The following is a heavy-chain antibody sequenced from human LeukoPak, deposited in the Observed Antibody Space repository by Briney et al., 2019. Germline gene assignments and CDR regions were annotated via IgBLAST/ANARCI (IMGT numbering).Heavy chain of an antibody. Sequence: SETLSLTCTVTGGSISSYYWRWIRQPPGKGLEWIANIYHTGSTNYNPSLSSRVTISIDTAKIQFSLKLTSVTAADTAVYYCARRGRNSSGWQDYLWGQGTLVTVSS. CDR3: ARRGRNSSGWQDYL. CDR2: IYHTGST. V-gene: IGHV4-59*01. CDR1: GGSISSYY. D-gene: IGHD6-25*01. J-gene: IGHJ4*02.